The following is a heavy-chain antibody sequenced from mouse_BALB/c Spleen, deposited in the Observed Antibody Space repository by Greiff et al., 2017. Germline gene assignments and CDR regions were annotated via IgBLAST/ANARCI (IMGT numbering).Heavy chain of an antibody. D-gene: IGHD2-4*01. CDR1: GYSITSDYA. CDR3: ARFYYDYDGRGVYFDY. V-gene: IGHV3-2*02. Sequence: EVHLVESGPGLVKPSQSLSLTCTVTGYSITSDYAWNWIRQFPGNKLEWMGYISYSGSTSYNPSLKSRISITRDTSKNQFFLQLNSVTTEDAATYYCARFYYDYDGRGVYFDYWGQGTTLTVSS. J-gene: IGHJ2*01. CDR2: ISYSGST.